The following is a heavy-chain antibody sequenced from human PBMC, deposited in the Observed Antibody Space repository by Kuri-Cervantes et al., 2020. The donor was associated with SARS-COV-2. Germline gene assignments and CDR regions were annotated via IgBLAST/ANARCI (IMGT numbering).Heavy chain of an antibody. CDR1: GFTFSSYG. Sequence: GGSLRLSCAASGFTFSSYGMHWVRQAPGKGLEWVSSISSSSSYIYYADSVKGRFTISRDNAKNSLYLQMNSLRAEDTAVYYCARDHEDIVVVPAAIHLFDPWGHGTRVTVSS. D-gene: IGHD2-2*01. CDR2: ISSSSSYI. J-gene: IGHJ5*02. CDR3: ARDHEDIVVVPAAIHLFDP. V-gene: IGHV3-21*01.